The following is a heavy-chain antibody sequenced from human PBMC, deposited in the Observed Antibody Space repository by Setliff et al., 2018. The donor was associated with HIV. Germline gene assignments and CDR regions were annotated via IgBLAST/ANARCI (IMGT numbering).Heavy chain of an antibody. Sequence: PSETLSLTCTVSGDSSGINYWAWIRQPPGKGLEWIGSVSYAGTTYYNPSLEGRVPMSFDSSKNQFSLRLRSMAAADAATYYCTADRASVWYGHWGQGTLVTVSS. CDR2: VSYAGTT. J-gene: IGHJ5*02. CDR3: TADRASVWYGH. V-gene: IGHV4-59*04. CDR1: GDSSGINY. D-gene: IGHD6-19*01.